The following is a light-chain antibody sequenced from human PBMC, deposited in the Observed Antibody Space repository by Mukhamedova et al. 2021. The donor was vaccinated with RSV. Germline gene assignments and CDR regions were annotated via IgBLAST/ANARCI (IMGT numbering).Light chain of an antibody. J-gene: IGKJ5*01. Sequence: GKALKLRIYAESSLQSGVPSRFRGSGSGTDFTLTTSSRQPEDFATYYCQQSNSTPGGGTFGKGTRLEIK. V-gene: IGKV1-39*01. CDR3: QQSNSTPGGGT. CDR2: AES.